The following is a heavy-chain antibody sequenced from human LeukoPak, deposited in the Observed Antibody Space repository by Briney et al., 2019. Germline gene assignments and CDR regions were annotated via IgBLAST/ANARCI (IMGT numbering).Heavy chain of an antibody. J-gene: IGHJ3*02. CDR1: GYTLTELS. CDR2: FDPVDGET. V-gene: IGHV1-24*01. CDR3: ATSWGHIAAAYQNDAFDI. Sequence: ASVKVSCKVSGYTLTELSMHWVRQAPGKGLEWMGGFDPVDGETIYAQKFQGRVTMTEDTSTDTAYMELSSLRSEDTAVYYCATSWGHIAAAYQNDAFDIWGQGTMVTVSS. D-gene: IGHD6-13*01.